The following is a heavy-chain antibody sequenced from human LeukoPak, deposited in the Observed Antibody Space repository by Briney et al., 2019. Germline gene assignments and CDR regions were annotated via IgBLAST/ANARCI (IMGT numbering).Heavy chain of an antibody. Sequence: GGCLRLSCAASGFTFSSHWMSGVPQAPGKGLEWVANIKQDGSKKYYMDSLKGGFTISRDNTTNTLYLRIKSQRSPDTRLYVCARAPTYGSGSSFDYWGQGTLATVSS. CDR1: GFTFSSHW. J-gene: IGHJ4*02. CDR3: ARAPTYGSGSSFDY. V-gene: IGHV3-7*01. D-gene: IGHD3-10*01. CDR2: IKQDGSKK.